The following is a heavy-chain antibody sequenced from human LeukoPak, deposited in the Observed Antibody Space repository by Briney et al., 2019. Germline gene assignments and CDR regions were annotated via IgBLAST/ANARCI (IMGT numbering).Heavy chain of an antibody. V-gene: IGHV5-51*01. Sequence: KDGESLKISCQGSGYNFPIYWIGWVRQMPGQGLEWMGIIYPDDSNTIYGPSFQGQVTISADKSINTAYLEWSSLKASDTAIYYCARVNGGYVGYWGQGTLVTVSS. CDR1: GYNFPIYW. D-gene: IGHD5-12*01. J-gene: IGHJ4*02. CDR2: IYPDDSNT. CDR3: ARVNGGYVGY.